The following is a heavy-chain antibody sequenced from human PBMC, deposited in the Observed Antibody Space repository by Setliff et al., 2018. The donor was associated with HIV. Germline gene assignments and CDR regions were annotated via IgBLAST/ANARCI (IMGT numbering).Heavy chain of an antibody. Sequence: PSETLSXXXTVSGGSIGSNYLNWIRQPPGKGLEWIGYIYYTGSTNYNSSFRSRVTISRDTSKNQFSLKLRSVTAADTAEYYCARAAMFRGVVGWSLYYFDYWGQGALVTVSS. J-gene: IGHJ4*02. CDR3: ARAAMFRGVVGWSLYYFDY. CDR2: IYYTGST. V-gene: IGHV4-59*01. CDR1: GGSIGSNY. D-gene: IGHD3-10*01.